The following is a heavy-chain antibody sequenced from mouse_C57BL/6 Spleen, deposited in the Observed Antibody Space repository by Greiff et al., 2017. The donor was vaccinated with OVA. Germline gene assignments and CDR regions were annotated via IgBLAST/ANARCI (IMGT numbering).Heavy chain of an antibody. V-gene: IGHV1-52*01. CDR1: GYTFTSYW. CDR3: ARHRDSYYYAMDC. CDR2: IDPSDSET. J-gene: IGHJ4*01. Sequence: QVQLKQPGAELVRPGSSVKLSCKASGYTFTSYWMHWVKQRPIQGLEWIGNIDPSDSETHYNQKFKDKATLTVDKSSSTAYMQLSSLTSEDSAVYYCARHRDSYYYAMDCWGQGTSVTVSS.